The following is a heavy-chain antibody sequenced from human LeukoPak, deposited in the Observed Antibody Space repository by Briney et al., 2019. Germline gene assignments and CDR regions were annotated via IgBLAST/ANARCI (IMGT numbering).Heavy chain of an antibody. J-gene: IGHJ6*02. CDR2: IYYSGST. D-gene: IGHD6-6*01. V-gene: IGHV4-59*01. CDR3: ARGIYSSSVYYYGMDV. CDR1: GGSISSDH. Sequence: SETLSLTCTVSGGSISSDHWSWIRQSPGKGLEWIGYIYYSGSTAYNPSLRSRVTMSVDTSKNQFSLNLSSVTAADTAVYYCARGIYSSSVYYYGMDVWGQGTTVTVSS.